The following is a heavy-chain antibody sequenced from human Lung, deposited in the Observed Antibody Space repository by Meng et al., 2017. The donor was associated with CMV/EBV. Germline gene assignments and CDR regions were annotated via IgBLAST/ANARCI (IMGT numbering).Heavy chain of an antibody. CDR2: IYYSGST. V-gene: IGHV4-31*02. D-gene: IGHD2-21*02. CDR3: ARGPSTVTVGRVGFDY. J-gene: IGHJ4*02. Sequence: GSISSGGYYWSWLRQHPGKGLEWIGYIYYSGSTYYTPSLKSRVTISVDTSKNQFSLKLSSVTAADTAVYYCARGPSTVTVGRVGFDYWGQGTLVTVSS. CDR1: GSISSGGYY.